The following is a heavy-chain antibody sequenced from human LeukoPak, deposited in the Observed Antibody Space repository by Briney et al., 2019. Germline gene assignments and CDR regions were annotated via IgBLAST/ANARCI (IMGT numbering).Heavy chain of an antibody. Sequence: ASVKVSCKASGYTFTGYYMHWVRQAPGQGLEWMGWINPSSGGTNYALKFQGRVTMTRDTSISTAYMELSRLRSDDTAVYYCARDLKGYSYGLDWGQGTLVTVSS. CDR1: GYTFTGYY. CDR2: INPSSGGT. D-gene: IGHD5-18*01. V-gene: IGHV1-2*02. J-gene: IGHJ4*02. CDR3: ARDLKGYSYGLD.